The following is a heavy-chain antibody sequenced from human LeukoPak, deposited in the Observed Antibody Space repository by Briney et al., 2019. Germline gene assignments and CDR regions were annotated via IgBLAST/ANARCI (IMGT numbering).Heavy chain of an antibody. Sequence: GGSLRLSCAASGFTFSSYWMYWVRQAPGTGLVWVSDINTDGSTTRYADSVKGRFTISRDNAQNTVSLLTNSLRVEDTAVYYCAHLVGSTPMDYWGQGTLVTVSS. CDR1: GFTFSSYW. V-gene: IGHV3-74*01. CDR2: INTDGSTT. CDR3: AHLVGSTPMDY. J-gene: IGHJ4*02. D-gene: IGHD1-26*01.